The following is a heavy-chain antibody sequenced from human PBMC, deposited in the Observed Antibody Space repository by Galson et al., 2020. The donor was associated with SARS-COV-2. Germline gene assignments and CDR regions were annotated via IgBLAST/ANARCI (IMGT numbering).Heavy chain of an antibody. V-gene: IGHV3-30*04. CDR1: GFTFSNYV. CDR3: ARGGEWELPYYFDY. J-gene: IGHJ4*02. Sequence: GGSLRLSCAASGFTFSNYVMHWVRHAPGKVPEWVAVISSEGSHSFYANSLKGRFTIARDNSTSTLYLQMDSLRAEDTAVYYCARGGEWELPYYFDYWGQGTLVTVSS. CDR2: ISSEGSHS. D-gene: IGHD1-26*01.